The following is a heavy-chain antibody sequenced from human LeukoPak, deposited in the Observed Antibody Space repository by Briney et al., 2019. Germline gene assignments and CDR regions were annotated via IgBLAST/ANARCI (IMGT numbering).Heavy chain of an antibody. CDR2: IIPILGIA. CDR1: GGTFSGYT. J-gene: IGHJ4*02. D-gene: IGHD4-23*01. CDR3: AGEGDYDGNEVDY. Sequence: SVKVSCKASGGTFSGYTISWVRQAPGQGLEWMGRIIPILGIANYAQKFQGRVTITADKSTSTAYMELSSLRSEDTAVYYCAGEGDYDGNEVDYRGQGTLVTVSS. V-gene: IGHV1-69*04.